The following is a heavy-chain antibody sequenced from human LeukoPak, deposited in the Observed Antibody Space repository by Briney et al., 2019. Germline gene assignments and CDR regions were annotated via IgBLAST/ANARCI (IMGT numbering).Heavy chain of an antibody. D-gene: IGHD4-17*01. CDR3: ARVVIGDYDYYSYFMDV. CDR1: GFTFSSYS. J-gene: IGHJ6*03. CDR2: ISSTSSYI. V-gene: IGHV3-21*01. Sequence: GGSLRLSCAASGFTFSSYSMNWVRQAPGKGLEWVSSISSTSSYIYYADSVKGRFTISRDNAKNSLYLQMNSLRAEDTAVYYCARVVIGDYDYYSYFMDVWGEGTTVTVSS.